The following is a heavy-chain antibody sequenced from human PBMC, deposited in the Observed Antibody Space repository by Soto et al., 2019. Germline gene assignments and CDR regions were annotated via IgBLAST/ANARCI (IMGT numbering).Heavy chain of an antibody. Sequence: GSLRLSCAASGFTFSDYYMSWIRQAPGKGLEWVSYISSSSSYTNYADSVKGRFTISRDNAKNSLYLQMNSLRAEDTAVYYCARHPERIAQIGWFDPWGQGTLVTVSS. CDR1: GFTFSDYY. CDR2: ISSSSSYT. J-gene: IGHJ5*02. D-gene: IGHD6-13*01. CDR3: ARHPERIAQIGWFDP. V-gene: IGHV3-11*03.